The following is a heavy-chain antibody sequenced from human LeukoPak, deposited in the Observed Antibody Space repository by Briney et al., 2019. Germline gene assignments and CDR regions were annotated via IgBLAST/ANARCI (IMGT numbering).Heavy chain of an antibody. J-gene: IGHJ4*02. CDR1: GYTFTGYY. CDR3: ARDPFAYGSGSYPFDY. CDR2: INPNSGGT. V-gene: IGHV1-2*02. Sequence: ASVKVSCKASGYTFTGYYMHWVRQAPGQGLEWMGWINPNSGGTNYAQKFQGRVTMTRDTSISTAYMELSRLRSDDTAVYYCARDPFAYGSGSYPFDYWGQGTLVTVSS. D-gene: IGHD3-10*01.